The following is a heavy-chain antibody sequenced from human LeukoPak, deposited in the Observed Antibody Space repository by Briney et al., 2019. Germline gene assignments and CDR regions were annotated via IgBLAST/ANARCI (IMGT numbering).Heavy chain of an antibody. V-gene: IGHV3-23*01. J-gene: IGHJ4*02. D-gene: IGHD6-19*01. CDR2: ISGSGDST. Sequence: GGSLRLSCAASGFTFSSYAMRWVRQAPGKGLEWVSGISGSGDSTYYADSVKGRFTISRDNSKNTLYLQMNSLRAEDTAVYFCARRSGVAVAGAFDYWGQGTLVTVSS. CDR1: GFTFSSYA. CDR3: ARRSGVAVAGAFDY.